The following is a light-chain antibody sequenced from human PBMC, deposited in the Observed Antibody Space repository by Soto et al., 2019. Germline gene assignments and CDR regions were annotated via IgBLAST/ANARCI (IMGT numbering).Light chain of an antibody. Sequence: IQLTQSPSSLSASVGDRVTITCRAGQDIGSALAWYQQRPGKAPKLLLYDASNLEAGVPSRFSGSGSGTVSTLTFPSLRLEVFPPYSCHRFIGSPLTSGGGPRCRSN. CDR1: QDIGSA. CDR3: HRFIGSPLT. J-gene: IGKJ4*01. V-gene: IGKV1-13*02. CDR2: DAS.